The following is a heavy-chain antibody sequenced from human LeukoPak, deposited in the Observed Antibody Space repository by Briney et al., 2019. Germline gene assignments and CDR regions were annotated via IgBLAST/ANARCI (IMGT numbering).Heavy chain of an antibody. J-gene: IGHJ5*02. Sequence: PSETLSLTCTVSGGSISSYYWSWIRQPPGKGLEWIGYIYTSGSTDYNPSLKSRVTISVDTSNNQFSLKLSSVTAADTAVYYCARTTYYYDSSGHNWFDPWGQGTLVTVSS. V-gene: IGHV4-4*09. D-gene: IGHD3-22*01. CDR2: IYTSGST. CDR1: GGSISSYY. CDR3: ARTTYYYDSSGHNWFDP.